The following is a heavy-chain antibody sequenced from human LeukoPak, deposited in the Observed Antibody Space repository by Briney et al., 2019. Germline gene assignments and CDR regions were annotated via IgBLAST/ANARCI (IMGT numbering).Heavy chain of an antibody. CDR1: GFSFSYYW. Sequence: GGSLRLSCAASGFSFSYYWMSWVRQAPGKGLEWVANIKQDGSEKYYVDSVKGRFTISRDNAKNSLYLQMNSLRAEDTAVYYCARVTPTSGYYDSSGYYYVDAFDIWGQGTMVTVSS. V-gene: IGHV3-7*01. CDR3: ARVTPTSGYYDSSGYYYVDAFDI. D-gene: IGHD3-22*01. CDR2: IKQDGSEK. J-gene: IGHJ3*02.